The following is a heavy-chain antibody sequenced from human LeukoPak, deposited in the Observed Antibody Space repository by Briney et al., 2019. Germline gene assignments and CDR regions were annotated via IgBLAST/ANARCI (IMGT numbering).Heavy chain of an antibody. CDR3: ARDRGDPVIAFDI. CDR1: GGAITNYY. Sequence: SETLSLTCGVSGGAITNYYWNWIRQAPGKGLEWLGYIYYTGSTTYNPSVKSRITISLDTSKKQISLKLRSVTAADTAVYYCARDRGDPVIAFDIWGQGTMVTASS. V-gene: IGHV4-59*01. J-gene: IGHJ3*02. D-gene: IGHD2-21*02. CDR2: IYYTGST.